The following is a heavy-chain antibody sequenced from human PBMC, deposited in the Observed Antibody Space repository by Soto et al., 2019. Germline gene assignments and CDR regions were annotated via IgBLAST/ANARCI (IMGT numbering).Heavy chain of an antibody. CDR1: GASISGFY. J-gene: IGHJ4*02. CDR3: AREPLAHSYFDY. V-gene: IGHV4-4*07. CDR2: MYKSDRA. Sequence: SDTLSLTCTVSGASISGFYWSWIRQSAGKGLEWIGRMYKSDRANYNLSLKSRVTMSVDTSRNQFSLKLTSVAAADTAVYFCAREPLAHSYFDYWGQGILVTVSS.